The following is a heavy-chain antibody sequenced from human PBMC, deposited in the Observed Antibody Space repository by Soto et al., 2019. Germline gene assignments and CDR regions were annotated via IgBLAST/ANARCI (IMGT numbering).Heavy chain of an antibody. J-gene: IGHJ4*02. V-gene: IGHV4-59*01. CDR2: IYYSGST. D-gene: IGHD3-3*01. CDR1: GGSISRYY. CDR3: ARKSDFWSGYSL. Sequence: SETLSLTCTVSGGSISRYYWSWIRQPPGKGLEWIGYIYYSGSTNYNPSLKSRVTISVDTSKNQFSLKLSSVTAADTAVYYCARKSDFWSGYSLWGQGTLVTVSS.